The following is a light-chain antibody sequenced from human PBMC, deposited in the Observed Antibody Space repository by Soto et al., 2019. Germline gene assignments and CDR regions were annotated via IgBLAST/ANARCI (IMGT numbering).Light chain of an antibody. V-gene: IGLV2-14*01. CDR2: DVS. Sequence: QSVLTQPASVSGSPGQSIAISCTGTSSDVGGYNYVSWYQQHPGKAPKLMIYDVSHRPSGVSDRFSGSKSGNTASLTISGLQAEDEADYYCISYTSSSTYGLGTGTKLTVL. CDR1: SSDVGGYNY. CDR3: ISYTSSSTYG. J-gene: IGLJ1*01.